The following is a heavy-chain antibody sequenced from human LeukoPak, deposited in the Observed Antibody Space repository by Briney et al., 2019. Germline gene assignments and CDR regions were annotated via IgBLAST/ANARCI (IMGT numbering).Heavy chain of an antibody. CDR3: ARQYYYDSSGYYNWFDP. Sequence: PSETLSLTCTVSGGSISSYYWSWIRQPPGKGLEWIGYIYYSGSTNYNPSLKSRVTISVDTSKNQFSLKLSSVTAADTAVYYCARQYYYDSSGYYNWFDPWGQGTLVTVSS. J-gene: IGHJ5*02. D-gene: IGHD3-22*01. CDR2: IYYSGST. V-gene: IGHV4-59*01. CDR1: GGSISSYY.